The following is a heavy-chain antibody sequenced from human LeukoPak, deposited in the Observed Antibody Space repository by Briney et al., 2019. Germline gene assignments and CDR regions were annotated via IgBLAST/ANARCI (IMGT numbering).Heavy chain of an antibody. Sequence: SETLSLTCAVYGGSFSGYSWNWIRQPPGKGLEWIGEINHGGSTNHNPSLKRRVTISVDTSKNQISLKLSSVTAADTAVYYCARETNYYFDYWGQGNLVTVSS. CDR2: INHGGST. CDR3: ARETNYYFDY. CDR1: GGSFSGYS. D-gene: IGHD2-8*01. J-gene: IGHJ4*02. V-gene: IGHV4-34*01.